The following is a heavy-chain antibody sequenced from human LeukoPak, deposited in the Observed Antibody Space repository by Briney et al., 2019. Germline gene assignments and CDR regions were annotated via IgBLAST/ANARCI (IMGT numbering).Heavy chain of an antibody. J-gene: IGHJ3*02. D-gene: IGHD6-6*01. CDR3: ARGHLSSLFDI. CDR2: ISYDGTNK. V-gene: IGHV3-30-3*01. CDR1: GFTFSNSA. Sequence: PGGSLRLSCAASGFTFSNSAMHWVRQTPGKGLEWVAVISYDGTNKYYADSVKGRLTISRDNSKNTLSLQMNSLRTEDTAVYYCARGHLSSLFDIWGQGTMVTVSS.